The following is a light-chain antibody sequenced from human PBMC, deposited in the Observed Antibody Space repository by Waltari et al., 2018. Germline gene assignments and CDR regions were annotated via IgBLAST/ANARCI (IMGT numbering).Light chain of an antibody. Sequence: TISCKSSQSVLHASNNRNYLAWYQQRPGQSPKLLISWASTRQSGVPDRFSGSGSAADFTLTITSLQAEDVATYYCQQYYSTPLTFGGGTKVAIK. CDR2: WAS. J-gene: IGKJ4*01. CDR3: QQYYSTPLT. CDR1: QSVLHASNNRNY. V-gene: IGKV4-1*01.